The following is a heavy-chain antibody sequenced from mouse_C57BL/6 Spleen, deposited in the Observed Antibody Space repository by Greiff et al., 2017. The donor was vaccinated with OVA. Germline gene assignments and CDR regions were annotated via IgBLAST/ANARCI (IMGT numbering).Heavy chain of an antibody. CDR2: INPSNGGT. CDR3: AISDCYYVEGSMDY. V-gene: IGHV1-53*01. J-gene: IGHJ4*01. CDR1: GYTFTSYW. D-gene: IGHD2-3*01. Sequence: QVQLKQPGTELVKPGASVKLSCKASGYTFTSYWMHWVKQRPGQGLEWIGNINPSNGGTNYNEKFKSKATLTVDKSSSTAYMPLSHLTSDDSAVYYCAISDCYYVEGSMDYWGQGTSVTVSS.